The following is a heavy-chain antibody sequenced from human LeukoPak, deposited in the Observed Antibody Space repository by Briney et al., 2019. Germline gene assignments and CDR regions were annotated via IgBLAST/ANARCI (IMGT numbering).Heavy chain of an antibody. D-gene: IGHD3-10*01. V-gene: IGHV1-69*13. CDR2: IIPIFGTA. CDR1: GGTFSSYA. J-gene: IGHJ4*02. CDR3: ARGAAPYGSGSYYNPSNFDY. Sequence: ASVKVSCKASGGTFSSYAISWVRQAPGQGLEWMGGIIPIFGTANYAQKFQGRVTITADESTSTAYMELSSLRSEDTAVYYCARGAAPYGSGSYYNPSNFDYWGQGTLATVSS.